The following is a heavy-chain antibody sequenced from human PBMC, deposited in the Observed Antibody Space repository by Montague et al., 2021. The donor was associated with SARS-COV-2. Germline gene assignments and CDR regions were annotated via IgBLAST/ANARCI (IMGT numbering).Heavy chain of an antibody. V-gene: IGHV3-23*03. CDR3: AKDQGDCSSSRCFRGWTYYYYGMDV. J-gene: IGHJ6*02. CDR2: INRGGTAT. D-gene: IGHD2-2*01. Sequence: SLRLSCATSGFTFRSYVLSWVRQAPGKGLEWVASINRGGTATFYATSVKGRFTISRENSRETLYLQMDSVRAEDTAVHYCAKDQGDCSSSRCFRGWTYYYYGMDVWGQGTTVTVSS. CDR1: GFTFRSYV.